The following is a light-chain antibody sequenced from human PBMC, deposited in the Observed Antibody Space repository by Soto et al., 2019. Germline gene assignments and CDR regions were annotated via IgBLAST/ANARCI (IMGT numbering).Light chain of an antibody. V-gene: IGKV1-5*01. J-gene: IGKJ1*01. CDR3: QEYKSYSWT. CDR2: DAS. CDR1: QSLTRW. Sequence: DIQMTQSPSTLSASVGDRVTITCRASQSLTRWLAWYQQKPGQAPKLLIYDASRRESGVPSRVSGSGSGTEFTLTIESLQPDDCATYDCQEYKSYSWTFGQGTKVEV.